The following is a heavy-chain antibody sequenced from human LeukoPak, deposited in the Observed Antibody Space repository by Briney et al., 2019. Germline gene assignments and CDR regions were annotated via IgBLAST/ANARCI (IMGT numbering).Heavy chain of an antibody. D-gene: IGHD6-6*01. J-gene: IGHJ6*03. V-gene: IGHV3-7*03. CDR1: GFTFSGHW. CDR2: INQGGSDK. Sequence: PGGSLRLSCAASGFTFSGHWMSWVRQAPGKELEWVAYINQGGSDKYYLDSVKGRFIIPRDNAKDSLYLQTNSLRDEDTALYYCARDAPGLAARPNYYYFMDVWGKGTTVTVSS. CDR3: ARDAPGLAARPNYYYFMDV.